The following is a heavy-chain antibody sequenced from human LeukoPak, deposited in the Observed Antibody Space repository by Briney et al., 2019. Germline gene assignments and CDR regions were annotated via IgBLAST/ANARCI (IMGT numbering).Heavy chain of an antibody. CDR1: GYTFTSYY. J-gene: IGHJ3*02. CDR3: ASEDTSGSDAFDI. Sequence: GASVKVSCTASGYTFTSYYMHWVRQAPGQGLEWMGIINPSGGSTSYAQKFQGRVTMTRDTSTSTVYMELSSLRSEDTAVYYCASEDTSGSDAFDIWGQGTMVTVSS. D-gene: IGHD6-19*01. CDR2: INPSGGST. V-gene: IGHV1-46*01.